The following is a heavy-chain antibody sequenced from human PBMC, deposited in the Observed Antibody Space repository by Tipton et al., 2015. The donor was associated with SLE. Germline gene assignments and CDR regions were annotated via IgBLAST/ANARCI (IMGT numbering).Heavy chain of an antibody. D-gene: IGHD3-10*01. V-gene: IGHV3-7*01. CDR1: GFTFSDYW. CDR2: IKQDGSDQ. CDR3: TRETSSGAFDI. Sequence: SLRLSCAASGFTFSDYWMSWVRQAPGKGLEWVANIKQDGSDQAYVRSVRGRFTISRDNAKNSLHLQVNSLRPDDTAIYYCTRETSSGAFDIWGQGTMVTVSS. J-gene: IGHJ3*02.